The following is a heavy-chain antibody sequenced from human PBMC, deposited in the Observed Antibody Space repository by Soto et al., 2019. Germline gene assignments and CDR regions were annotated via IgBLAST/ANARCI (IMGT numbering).Heavy chain of an antibody. CDR1: GFSISNDSYY. CDR2: IFHTGTA. CDR3: ARHHDLWGGNFFYMDV. V-gene: IGHV4-39*01. Sequence: PSETLSLTCTVSGFSISNDSYYCGWIRQSPAKGLEWIGNIFHTGTAYYNPSLKSRVTISIDTSKNEFSLKLNFVTAADTAVYSCARHHDLWGGNFFYMDVWGKGTTVTVSS. D-gene: IGHD3-3*01. J-gene: IGHJ6*03.